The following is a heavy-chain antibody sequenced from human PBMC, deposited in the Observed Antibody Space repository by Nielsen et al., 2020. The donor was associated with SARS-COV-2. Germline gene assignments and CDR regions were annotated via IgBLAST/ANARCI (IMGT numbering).Heavy chain of an antibody. CDR1: GYTLTELS. D-gene: IGHD2-2*01. V-gene: IGHV1-24*01. J-gene: IGHJ5*02. CDR2: FDPEDGET. Sequence: ASVKVSCKVSGYTLTELSMHWVRQAPGKGLEWMGGFDPEDGETIYAQKFQGRVTMTEDTSTDTAYMELSSLRSEDTAVYYCAGTLVVPAARWFDPWGQGTLVTVSS. CDR3: AGTLVVPAARWFDP.